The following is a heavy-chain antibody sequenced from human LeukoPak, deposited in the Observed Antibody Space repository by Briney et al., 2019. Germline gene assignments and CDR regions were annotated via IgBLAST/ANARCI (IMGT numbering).Heavy chain of an antibody. V-gene: IGHV3-53*01. CDR1: GFIVSSNY. Sequence: GGSLRLSCVASGFIVSSNYMTWVRQAPGKGLEWVSVIYSGGNTYYADSVKGRFTISRDNSKNTLYLQMNSLRAEDTAVYYCARGKPYYYDSSGYYPRDWGQGTLVTVSS. D-gene: IGHD3-22*01. CDR2: IYSGGNT. J-gene: IGHJ4*02. CDR3: ARGKPYYYDSSGYYPRD.